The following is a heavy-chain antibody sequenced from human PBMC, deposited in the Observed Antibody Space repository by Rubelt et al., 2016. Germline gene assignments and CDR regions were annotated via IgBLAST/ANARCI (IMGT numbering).Heavy chain of an antibody. D-gene: IGHD3-22*01. CDR2: IYYSGST. CDR3: AGHYFDSSALSDF. Sequence: QVHLPQWGAGLLKPSETLSLTCAVYGGSFSGYNWSWIRQSPGKGLEWIGSIYYSGSTYYNPSLKSRVTLLVATSKYQPPLKLGSVTAADTAVYYCAGHYFDSSALSDFWGQGTLVTVSS. CDR1: GGSFSGYN. V-gene: IGHV4-34*01. J-gene: IGHJ4*02.